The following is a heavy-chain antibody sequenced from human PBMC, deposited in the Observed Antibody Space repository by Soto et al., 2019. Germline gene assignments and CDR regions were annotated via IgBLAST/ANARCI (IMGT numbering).Heavy chain of an antibody. CDR3: ARLSPGSLYFDY. D-gene: IGHD2-15*01. Sequence: PSETLSLTCAVYGGSFSGYYWSWIRQPPGKGLEWIGEINHSGSTNYNPSLKSRVTLSVDTSKNQFSLNLSSVTAADTAVYSCARLSPGSLYFDYWGQGTLVTVSS. V-gene: IGHV4-34*01. J-gene: IGHJ4*02. CDR1: GGSFSGYY. CDR2: INHSGST.